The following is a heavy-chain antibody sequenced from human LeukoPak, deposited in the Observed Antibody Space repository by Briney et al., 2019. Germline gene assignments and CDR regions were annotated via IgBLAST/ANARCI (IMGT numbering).Heavy chain of an antibody. CDR2: INPNSGGT. V-gene: IGHV1-2*02. CDR3: ARDDKWLRQAVSIYYYYGMDV. CDR1: GYTFTGYY. Sequence: GASVKVSCKASGYTFTGYYMHWVRQAPGQGLEWMGWINPNSGGTNYAQKFQGRVTMTRDTSISTAYMELSRLRSDDTAVYYCARDDKWLRQAVSIYYYYGMDVWGQGTTVTVSS. D-gene: IGHD5-12*01. J-gene: IGHJ6*02.